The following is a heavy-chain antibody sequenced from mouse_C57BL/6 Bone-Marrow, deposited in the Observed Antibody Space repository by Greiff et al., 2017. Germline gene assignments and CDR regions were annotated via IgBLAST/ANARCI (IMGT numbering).Heavy chain of an antibody. V-gene: IGHV2-9*01. CDR3: AKREGGVYYAMDY. Sequence: VQLVESGPGLVAPSQSLSITCTVSGFSLNSYGVDWVRQPPGKGLEWLGVIWGGGSPNYNSALMSRLSISKDNSKSQVFLKMNSLQTDDTTMYYCAKREGGVYYAMDYWGQGTSVTVSS. J-gene: IGHJ4*01. CDR2: IWGGGSP. CDR1: GFSLNSYG.